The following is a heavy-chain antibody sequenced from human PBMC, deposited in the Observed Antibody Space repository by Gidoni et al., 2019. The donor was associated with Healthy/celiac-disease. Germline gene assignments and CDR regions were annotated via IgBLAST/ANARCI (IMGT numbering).Heavy chain of an antibody. J-gene: IGHJ4*02. CDR2: IWYDGSNK. D-gene: IGHD2-21*02. Sequence: VPPVASGGGVVQPWRSLRLPCAAVGFPFRSYGIPWVRQAPGKGLEWVAVIWYDGSNKYYADSVKGRFTISRDNSKNTLYLQMNSLRAEDTAVYYCARDWANVVVTAIPEYYFDYWGQGTLVTVSS. CDR1: GFPFRSYG. CDR3: ARDWANVVVTAIPEYYFDY. V-gene: IGHV3-33*08.